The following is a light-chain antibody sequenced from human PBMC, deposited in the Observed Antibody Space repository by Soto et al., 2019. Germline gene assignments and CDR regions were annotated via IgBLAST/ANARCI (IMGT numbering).Light chain of an antibody. CDR3: QQYGSSIFT. V-gene: IGKV3-20*01. J-gene: IGKJ3*01. CDR2: GAS. CDR1: QSVSSSY. Sequence: EIVLTQSPGTLSLSPGERATLSCRASQSVSSSYLGWYQQKHGQAPRLLIYGASSRATGIPDRFSGSGSGTDFTLTISILEPEDFAVYYCQQYGSSIFTFGPGTKVYIK.